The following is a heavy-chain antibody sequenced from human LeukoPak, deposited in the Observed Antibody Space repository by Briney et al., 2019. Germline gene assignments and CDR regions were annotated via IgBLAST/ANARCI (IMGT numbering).Heavy chain of an antibody. CDR2: ISSSSGYI. D-gene: IGHD3-22*01. CDR3: TRDLRIAMIADAFNL. CDR1: GFTFDDYS. V-gene: IGHV3-21*01. J-gene: IGHJ3*01. Sequence: GGSLRLSCAASGFTFDDYSMDWVRQAPGKGLEWVSFISSSSGYIFYADSMKGRFTISRDNAKNSLYLQMNSLRAEDTAIYYCTRDLRIAMIADAFNLWGQGTMVTVSS.